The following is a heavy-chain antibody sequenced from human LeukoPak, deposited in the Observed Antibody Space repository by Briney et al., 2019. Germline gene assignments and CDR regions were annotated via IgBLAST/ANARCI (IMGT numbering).Heavy chain of an antibody. CDR2: INPNSGGT. CDR1: GYTFTGYS. V-gene: IGHV1-2*02. J-gene: IGHJ4*02. CDR3: AGDLYGGTSATFDY. Sequence: ASVKVSCKASGYTFTGYSMHWVRQAPGQGLEWMGWINPNSGGTYYAQKFQGRVTMTSDTSISTAYMELSRLRSDNTAVYYCAGDLYGGTSATFDYWGQGTLVTVSS. D-gene: IGHD4-23*01.